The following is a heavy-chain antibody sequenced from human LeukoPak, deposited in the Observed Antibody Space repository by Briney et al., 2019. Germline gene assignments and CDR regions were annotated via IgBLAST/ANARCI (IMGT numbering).Heavy chain of an antibody. Sequence: SETLSLTCTVSGGSISSHYWSWIRQPPGKGLEWIGYNSYSGSTNYNPSLKSRVTISVDTSKNQLSLRLSSVTAADTAVYYCGSHGSRRDFDYWGQGTLVTVSS. CDR2: NSYSGST. CDR3: GSHGSRRDFDY. CDR1: GGSISSHY. V-gene: IGHV4-59*11. D-gene: IGHD3-10*01. J-gene: IGHJ4*02.